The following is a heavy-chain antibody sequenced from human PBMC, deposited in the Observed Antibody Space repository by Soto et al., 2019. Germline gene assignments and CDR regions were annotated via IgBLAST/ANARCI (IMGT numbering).Heavy chain of an antibody. D-gene: IGHD1-26*01. J-gene: IGHJ4*02. CDR2: ISGSGVSK. Sequence: GGSLRLSCVVSGFIFSSSAMNWVRQAPGKGLEWVSTISGSGVSKYYADSVKGRFTISRDDSNNTVSLQMNSLRAEDAAVYYCAKDRSPGATTWNVYWGQGTLVTVSS. V-gene: IGHV3-23*01. CDR3: AKDRSPGATTWNVY. CDR1: GFIFSSSA.